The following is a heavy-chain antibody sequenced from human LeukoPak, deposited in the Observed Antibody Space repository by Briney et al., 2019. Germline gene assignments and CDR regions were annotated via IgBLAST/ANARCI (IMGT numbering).Heavy chain of an antibody. Sequence: ASVKVSCKASGYAFTGYYMHWVRQAPGQGLEWMGWINPNSGGTNYAQKFQGRVTMTRDTSTSTVYMELSSLRSEDTAVYYCARYGSGSYYNHFDYWGQGTLVTVSS. CDR2: INPNSGGT. V-gene: IGHV1-2*02. CDR3: ARYGSGSYYNHFDY. CDR1: GYAFTGYY. D-gene: IGHD3-10*01. J-gene: IGHJ4*02.